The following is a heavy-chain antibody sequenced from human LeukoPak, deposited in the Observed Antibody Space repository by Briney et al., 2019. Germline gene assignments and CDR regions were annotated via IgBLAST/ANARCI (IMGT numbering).Heavy chain of an antibody. D-gene: IGHD3-22*01. J-gene: IGHJ4*02. CDR3: ARNSYYDSSGYYYVSPFDY. Sequence: GGSLRLSCAASGFTFSSYAMHWVRQAPGKGLEWVAVISYDGSNKYYADSVKGRFTISKDNSKNTLYLQMNSLRAEDTAVYCCARNSYYDSSGYYYVSPFDYWGQGTLVTVSS. V-gene: IGHV3-30-3*01. CDR2: ISYDGSNK. CDR1: GFTFSSYA.